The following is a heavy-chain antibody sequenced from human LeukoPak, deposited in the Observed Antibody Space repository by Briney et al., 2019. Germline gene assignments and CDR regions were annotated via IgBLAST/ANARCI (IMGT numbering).Heavy chain of an antibody. CDR1: GGTFISYA. J-gene: IGHJ4*02. D-gene: IGHD5-24*01. V-gene: IGHV1-69*05. CDR3: ARTSRDGYKLYYFDY. CDR2: IIPIFGTA. Sequence: SVTVSCKASGGTFISYAISWVRQAPGQGLEWMGGIIPIFGTANYAQKFQGRVTITTDESTSTAYMELSSLRSGDTAVYYCARTSRDGYKLYYFDYWGQGTLVTVSS.